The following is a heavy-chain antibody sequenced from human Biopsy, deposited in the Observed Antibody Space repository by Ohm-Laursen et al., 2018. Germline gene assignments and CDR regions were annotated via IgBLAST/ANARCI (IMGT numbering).Heavy chain of an antibody. V-gene: IGHV1-8*01. J-gene: IGHJ4*02. CDR2: MSPNTGNT. CDR3: ARWETTLGRSLDS. Sequence: ASVKASCKASGYTFTSHDINWVRQATGQGLEWMGWMSPNTGNTVYAQRFQDRVTMTSDTSTGTAYMELTSLTSDDTAVYFGARWETTLGRSLDSWGQGTLVAVSS. D-gene: IGHD1-26*01. CDR1: GYTFTSHD.